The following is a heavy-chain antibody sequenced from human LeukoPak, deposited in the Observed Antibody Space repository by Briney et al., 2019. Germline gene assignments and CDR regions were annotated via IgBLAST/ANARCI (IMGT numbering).Heavy chain of an antibody. J-gene: IGHJ6*03. CDR3: ARLWFGEVYYYYMDV. CDR1: GYSFTSYW. CDR2: IYPGDSDT. Sequence: GESLKISCQGSGYSFTSYWIGWVRQMPGKGLEWMGIIYPGDSDTRYSPSFQGQVTISADKSISTAYLQWSSLKASDTAMYYCARLWFGEVYYYYMDVWGKGTTVTVSS. D-gene: IGHD3-10*01. V-gene: IGHV5-51*01.